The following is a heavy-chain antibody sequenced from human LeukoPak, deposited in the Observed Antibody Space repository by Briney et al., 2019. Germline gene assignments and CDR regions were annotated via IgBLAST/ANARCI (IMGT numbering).Heavy chain of an antibody. CDR1: GYTFTGYY. V-gene: IGHV1-2*02. J-gene: IGHJ4*02. CDR2: INPNSGGT. Sequence: ASVKVSCKASGYTFTGYYMHWVRQAPGQGLERMGWINPNSGGTNYAQKFQGRVTMTRDTSISTAYMELSRLRSDDTAVYYCARGSFLYYDSSGAKPFDYWGQGTLVTVSS. D-gene: IGHD3-22*01. CDR3: ARGSFLYYDSSGAKPFDY.